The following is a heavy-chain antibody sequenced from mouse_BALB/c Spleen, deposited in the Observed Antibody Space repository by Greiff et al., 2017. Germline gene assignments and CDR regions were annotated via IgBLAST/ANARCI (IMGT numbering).Heavy chain of an antibody. J-gene: IGHJ3*01. CDR1: GFTFSDFY. CDR2: SRNKANDYTT. Sequence: EVKVVESGGGLVQPGGSLRLSCATSGFTFSDFYMEWVRQPPGKRLEWIAASRNKANDYTTEYSASVKGRFIVSRDTSQSILYLQMNALRAEDTAIYYCARDADDGYYRFAYWGQGTLVTVSA. D-gene: IGHD2-3*01. CDR3: ARDADDGYYRFAY. V-gene: IGHV7-1*02.